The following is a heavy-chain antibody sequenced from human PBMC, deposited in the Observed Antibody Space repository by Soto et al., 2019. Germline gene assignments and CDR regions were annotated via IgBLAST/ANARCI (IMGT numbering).Heavy chain of an antibody. D-gene: IGHD3-3*01. CDR1: GFTFSRYN. CDR3: VRDDGSGISPGGFDP. CDR2: VTTSGDTV. J-gene: IGHJ5*02. V-gene: IGHV3-48*02. Sequence: PGGSLRLSFVASGFTFSRYNIHWVRQAPGKGLEWVAYVTTSGDTVFYADSVEGRFAISRDVATNSVHLQMHSLRDEDTAVYYCVRDDGSGISPGGFDPWGQGTLVTVSS.